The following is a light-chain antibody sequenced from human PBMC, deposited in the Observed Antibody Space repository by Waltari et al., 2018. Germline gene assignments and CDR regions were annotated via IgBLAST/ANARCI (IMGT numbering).Light chain of an antibody. CDR3: QHYVRLPVT. CDR1: QSVSRA. V-gene: IGKV3-20*01. CDR2: GAS. Sequence: SCMASQSVSRALAMYQQKPGQAPSLLIYGASSRATGIPYRFSGSGSGTDFSLTISRLEPEDFAVYYCQHYVRLPVTFGQGTKVEIK. J-gene: IGKJ1*01.